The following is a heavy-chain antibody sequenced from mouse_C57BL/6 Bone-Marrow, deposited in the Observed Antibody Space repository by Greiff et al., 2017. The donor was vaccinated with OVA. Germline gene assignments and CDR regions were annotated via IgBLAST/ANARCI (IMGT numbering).Heavy chain of an antibody. D-gene: IGHD2-4*01. CDR2: INPSSGYT. CDR3: ATHDYDRDYAMDY. CDR1: GYTFTSYT. Sequence: QVQLQQSGAELARPGASVKMSCKASGYTFTSYTMHWVKQRPGQGLEWIGYINPSSGYTKYNQKFKDKATLTADKSSSTAYMQLSSLTSEDSAVYDCATHDYDRDYAMDYWGQGTSVTVSS. J-gene: IGHJ4*01. V-gene: IGHV1-4*01.